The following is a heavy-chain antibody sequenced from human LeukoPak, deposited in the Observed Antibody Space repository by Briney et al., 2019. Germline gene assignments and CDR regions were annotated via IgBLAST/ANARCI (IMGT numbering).Heavy chain of an antibody. V-gene: IGHV3-21*01. D-gene: IGHD6-19*01. CDR1: GFKFSTYS. Sequence: GESLRLSCAASGFKFSTYSMNWVRPAPGKGLEWVASITSPVGHIYYADSLKGRITISRDNAESSLYLQMHSLRADDTAVYYCATDGQSSGWYGFDYWGQGTLVTVSS. J-gene: IGHJ4*02. CDR2: ITSPVGHI. CDR3: ATDGQSSGWYGFDY.